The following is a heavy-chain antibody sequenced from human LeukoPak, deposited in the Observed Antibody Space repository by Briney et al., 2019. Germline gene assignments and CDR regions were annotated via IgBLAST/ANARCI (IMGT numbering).Heavy chain of an antibody. V-gene: IGHV1-18*01. CDR1: GYTFTSYG. Sequence: ASVKVSCKASGYTFTSYGISWVRQAPGQGLEWMGWISAYNGNTNYAQKLQGRVTMTTDTSTSTAYMELRSLRSDDTAVYYCARDSPLYCYDSSGYYYFRPFDYWGQGTLVTVSS. CDR2: ISAYNGNT. J-gene: IGHJ4*02. CDR3: ARDSPLYCYDSSGYYYFRPFDY. D-gene: IGHD3-22*01.